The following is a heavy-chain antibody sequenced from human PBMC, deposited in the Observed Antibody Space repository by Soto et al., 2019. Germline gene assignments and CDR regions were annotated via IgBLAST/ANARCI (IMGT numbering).Heavy chain of an antibody. J-gene: IGHJ3*02. V-gene: IGHV3-15*01. Sequence: GGSLRLSCAASGFTFSNAWMSWVRQAPGKGLEWVGRIKSKTDGGTTDYAAPVKGRFTISRDDSKNTLYLQMNSLKTEDTAVYYCTTDEARGPGYDSTDGAFDIWGQGTMVTVSS. CDR3: TTDEARGPGYDSTDGAFDI. D-gene: IGHD3-22*01. CDR1: GFTFSNAW. CDR2: IKSKTDGGTT.